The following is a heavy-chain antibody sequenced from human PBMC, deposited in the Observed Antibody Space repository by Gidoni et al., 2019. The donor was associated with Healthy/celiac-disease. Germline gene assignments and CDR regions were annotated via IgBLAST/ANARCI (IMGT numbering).Heavy chain of an antibody. CDR1: GFTFSSYA. Sequence: EVQLLESGGGLVQPGGSLRLSCASSGFTFSSYAMSWVRQAPGKGLGGVSAISGSGDSTYYADSVKGRFTISRDNSKNTLYLQMNSLRAEDTAVYYCAKDQVGATKDWGQGTLVTVSS. CDR3: AKDQVGATKD. V-gene: IGHV3-23*01. D-gene: IGHD1-26*01. CDR2: ISGSGDST. J-gene: IGHJ4*02.